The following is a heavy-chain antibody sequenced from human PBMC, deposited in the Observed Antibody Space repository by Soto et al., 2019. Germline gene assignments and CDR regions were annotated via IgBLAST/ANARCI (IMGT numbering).Heavy chain of an antibody. CDR2: IKSKTDGGTT. J-gene: IGHJ4*02. Sequence: GVSLRLSCAASGFTFSNAWMSWVRQAPGKGLEWVGRIKSKTDGGTTDYAAPVKGRFTISRDDSKNTLYLQMNRLKTEDTAVYYCTTDGDCGGDCPIDYWGKGTLVTISS. V-gene: IGHV3-15*01. CDR1: GFTFSNAW. D-gene: IGHD2-21*02. CDR3: TTDGDCGGDCPIDY.